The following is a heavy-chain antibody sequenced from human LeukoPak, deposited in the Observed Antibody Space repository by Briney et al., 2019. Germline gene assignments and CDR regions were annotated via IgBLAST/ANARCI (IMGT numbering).Heavy chain of an antibody. CDR1: GFTFSNYA. V-gene: IGHV3-23*01. D-gene: IGHD2/OR15-2a*01. CDR2: ISGRP. CDR3: AKALDYWYFDY. J-gene: IGHJ4*02. Sequence: GGSLRLFCAASGFTFSNYAMSWVRQAPGKGLEWVSAISGRPSYADSVKGRFTISRDNSKNTLYLQVNSLRAEDTAVYYCAKALDYWYFDYWGQGTLVTVSS.